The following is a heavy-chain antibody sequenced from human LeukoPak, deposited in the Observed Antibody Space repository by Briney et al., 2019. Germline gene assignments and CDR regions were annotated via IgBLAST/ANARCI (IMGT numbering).Heavy chain of an antibody. D-gene: IGHD2-2*01. CDR3: ARSVVPAASYYYYYMDV. CDR2: IIPIFGTA. CDR1: GGTFSSYA. V-gene: IGHV1-69*01. Sequence: SVKVSCKASGGTFSSYAISWVRQAPGQGLEWMGGIIPIFGTANYAQKFQGRVTITADESTSTAYMELSSLRSEDTAVYYCARSVVPAASYYYYYMDVWGKGTTVIISS. J-gene: IGHJ6*03.